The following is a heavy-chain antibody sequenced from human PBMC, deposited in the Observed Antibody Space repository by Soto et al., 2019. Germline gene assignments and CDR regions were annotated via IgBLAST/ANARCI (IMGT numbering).Heavy chain of an antibody. CDR1: GYTFTSYG. Sequence: QVQLVQSGAEVKKPGASVKVSCKASGYTFTSYGIIWVRQAPGQRLEWMGWISAYNGNTNYAQKLQGRVTMTTDTSTTTADMELRSLRSDDTAVYYCARDRGSSGQNPDYWGQGTLVTVSS. CDR2: ISAYNGNT. D-gene: IGHD6-19*01. J-gene: IGHJ4*02. V-gene: IGHV1-18*01. CDR3: ARDRGSSGQNPDY.